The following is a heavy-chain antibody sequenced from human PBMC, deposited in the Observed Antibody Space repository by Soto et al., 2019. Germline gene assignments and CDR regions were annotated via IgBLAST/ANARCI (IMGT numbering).Heavy chain of an antibody. D-gene: IGHD2-8*01. CDR3: ARGAIEAMVYATRNYYGMDV. CDR2: IIPIFGTA. Sequence: QVQLVQSGAEVKKPGSSVKVSCKASGGTFSSYAISWVRQAPGQGLEWMGGIIPIFGTANYAQKFQGRVTITADESTSTAYMELSSLRSEDTAVYYCARGAIEAMVYATRNYYGMDVWGQGTTVTVSS. J-gene: IGHJ6*02. CDR1: GGTFSSYA. V-gene: IGHV1-69*12.